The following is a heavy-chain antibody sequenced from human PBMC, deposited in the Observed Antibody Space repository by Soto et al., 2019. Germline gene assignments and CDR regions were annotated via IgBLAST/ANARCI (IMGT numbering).Heavy chain of an antibody. V-gene: IGHV3-15*01. D-gene: IGHD5-18*01. CDR1: GFTLSDAW. CDR3: TTDRGRRAGYAQDY. CDR2: IKSKTDGGTT. Sequence: EVQLVESGGGLVKPGGSLRLSCAASGFTLSDAWMGWVRQAPGKGLEWVGRIKSKTDGGTTDYAAPVKGRFTISRDDSKDTLYLQMNSLKTDDTAVYYCTTDRGRRAGYAQDYWGQGTLVTVSS. J-gene: IGHJ4*02.